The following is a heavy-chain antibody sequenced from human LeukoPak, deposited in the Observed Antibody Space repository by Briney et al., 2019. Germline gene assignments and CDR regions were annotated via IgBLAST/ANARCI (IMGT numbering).Heavy chain of an antibody. V-gene: IGHV4-59*01. J-gene: IGHJ4*02. Sequence: SETLSLTCTVSGGSISSYYWSWIRQPPGKGLEWIGYIYYSGSTNYNPSLKSRVTISVDTSKNQFSPKLSSVTAADTAVYYCASTLWFGDLYFDYWGQGTLVTVSS. D-gene: IGHD3-10*01. CDR1: GGSISSYY. CDR2: IYYSGST. CDR3: ASTLWFGDLYFDY.